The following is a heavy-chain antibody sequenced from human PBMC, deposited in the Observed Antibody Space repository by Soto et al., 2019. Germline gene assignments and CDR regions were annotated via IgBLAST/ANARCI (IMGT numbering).Heavy chain of an antibody. V-gene: IGHV4-4*07. CDR1: GDSISSYY. Sequence: QVQLQESGPRLVRPSETLSLTCTVSGDSISSYYWSWIRQPAGKGLEWIGRIYTSGTTTYNPSLKSRVTMSVDTSQNQFSLNLNSVTAADTAMYYCARGFGSSWYYFDYWGQGTLVTVSS. D-gene: IGHD6-13*01. J-gene: IGHJ4*02. CDR2: IYTSGTT. CDR3: ARGFGSSWYYFDY.